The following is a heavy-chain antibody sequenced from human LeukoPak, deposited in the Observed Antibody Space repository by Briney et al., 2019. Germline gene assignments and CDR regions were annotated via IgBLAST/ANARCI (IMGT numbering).Heavy chain of an antibody. D-gene: IGHD4-17*01. CDR2: ISSSSCI. J-gene: IGHJ4*02. V-gene: IGHV3-21*01. CDR3: ARVRRAYGDYGCFDY. CDR1: GFTFSSYS. Sequence: PGGSLRLSCAASGFTFSSYSMNWVRQAPGKGLEWVSSISSSSCIYYADSVKGRFTISRDNAKNSLYLQMNSLRAEDTAVYYCARVRRAYGDYGCFDYWGQGTLVTVSS.